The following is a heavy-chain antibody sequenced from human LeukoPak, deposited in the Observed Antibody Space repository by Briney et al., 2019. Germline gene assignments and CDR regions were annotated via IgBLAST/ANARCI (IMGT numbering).Heavy chain of an antibody. D-gene: IGHD3-10*01. CDR2: TSSSDAGT. J-gene: IGHJ1*01. CDR1: GFTFSSYE. Sequence: GGSLRLSCAASGFTFSSYEMNWVRQAPGKGLEWVSATSSSDAGTYYADSVKGRFTISRDNSKNTLYLQMNSLRAEDTAVYYCARGLTLLRGVIYNWGQGTLVTVSS. CDR3: ARGLTLLRGVIYN. V-gene: IGHV3-23*01.